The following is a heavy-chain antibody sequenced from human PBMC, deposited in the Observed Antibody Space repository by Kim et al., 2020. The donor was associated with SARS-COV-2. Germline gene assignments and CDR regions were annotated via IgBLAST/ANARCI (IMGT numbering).Heavy chain of an antibody. V-gene: IGHV3-11*05. Sequence: GGSLRFSCAASGFTFSDYYMSWIRQAPGKWLEWVSYISSSSSYTNYADSVKGRFTISRDNAKNSLYLQMNSLRAEDTVVYYCARDLGYCSSTSCYAGNWFDPWGQGTVVTVSS. J-gene: IGHJ5*02. CDR2: ISSSSSYT. CDR1: GFTFSDYY. CDR3: ARDLGYCSSTSCYAGNWFDP. D-gene: IGHD2-2*01.